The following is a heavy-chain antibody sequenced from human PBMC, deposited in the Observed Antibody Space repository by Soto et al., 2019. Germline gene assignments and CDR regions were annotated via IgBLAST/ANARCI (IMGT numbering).Heavy chain of an antibody. CDR3: AREDLIVVVIPRGMDV. CDR2: INAGNGNT. J-gene: IGHJ6*02. CDR1: GYTFTSYA. D-gene: IGHD3-22*01. Sequence: ASVKVSCKASGYTFTSYAMHWVRQAPGQRLEWVGWINAGNGNTKYSQKFQGRVTITRDTSASTAYMELSSLRSEDTAVYYCAREDLIVVVIPRGMDVWGQGTTVTVSS. V-gene: IGHV1-3*01.